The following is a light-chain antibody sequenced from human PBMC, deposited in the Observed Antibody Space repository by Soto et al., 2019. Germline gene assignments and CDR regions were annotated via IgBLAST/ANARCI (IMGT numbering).Light chain of an antibody. J-gene: IGKJ1*01. CDR2: GAS. CDR1: QSVINN. Sequence: EIVMTQSPATLSVSPGERVTLSCRASQSVINNLAWYQQKPGQAPRLLIYGASTRATGIPARFSGSGSGTEFTLTISSLESEDFAVYYCQQSSNLPRTFGQGTKVEIK. CDR3: QQSSNLPRT. V-gene: IGKV3-15*01.